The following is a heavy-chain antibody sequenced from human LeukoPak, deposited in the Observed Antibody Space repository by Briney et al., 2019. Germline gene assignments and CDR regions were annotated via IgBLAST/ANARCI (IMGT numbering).Heavy chain of an antibody. Sequence: KPSETLSLTCTVSGGSISTGNYYWGWIRQPAGKGLEWIGRIYTSGSTNYNPSLKSRVTMSVDTSKNQFSLKLSSVTAADTAVYYCARDVVGAGYGDYPSYYYYYMDVWGKGTTVTVSS. D-gene: IGHD4-17*01. CDR3: ARDVVGAGYGDYPSYYYYYMDV. J-gene: IGHJ6*03. CDR1: GGSISTGNYY. V-gene: IGHV4-61*02. CDR2: IYTSGST.